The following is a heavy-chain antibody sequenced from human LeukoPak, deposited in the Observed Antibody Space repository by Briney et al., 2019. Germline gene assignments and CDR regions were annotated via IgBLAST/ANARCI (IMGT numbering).Heavy chain of an antibody. CDR2: ISAYNGNT. D-gene: IGHD1-26*01. J-gene: IGHJ4*02. CDR1: GGTFSSYA. Sequence: ASVKVSCKASGGTFSSYAISWVRQAPGQGLEWMGWISAYNGNTNYAQKLQGRVTMTTDTSTSTAYMELRSLRSDDTAVYYCARDKVVGPELLPFDYWGQGTLVTVSS. CDR3: ARDKVVGPELLPFDY. V-gene: IGHV1-18*01.